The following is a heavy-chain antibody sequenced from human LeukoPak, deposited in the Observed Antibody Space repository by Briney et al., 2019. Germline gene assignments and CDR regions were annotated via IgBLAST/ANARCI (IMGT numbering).Heavy chain of an antibody. Sequence: GGSLRLSCAASAFKFSDYYMNWIRQAPGKGLEWVSSISSSGDISYYTDSVKGRFSISRDNAKNSLFLQMHGLRAEGTAVYFCVSDRSSGLYHYDSSGFLFWGRGTLVTVSS. CDR1: AFKFSDYY. CDR2: ISSSGDIS. D-gene: IGHD3-22*01. V-gene: IGHV3-11*04. J-gene: IGHJ4*01. CDR3: VSDRSSGLYHYDSSGFLF.